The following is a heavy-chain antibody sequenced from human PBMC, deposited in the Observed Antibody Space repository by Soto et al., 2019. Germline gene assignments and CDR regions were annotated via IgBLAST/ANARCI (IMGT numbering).Heavy chain of an antibody. CDR2: INPSDWNR. D-gene: IGHD3-22*01. V-gene: IGHV1-18*01. CDR1: GYRFSFYG. CDR3: ARDRLRGYDSSGFYS. Sequence: QIQLVQSGAEWRKPGASVKVSCKASGYRFSFYGINWVRQAPGQGLEWMGWINPSDWNRNFAQKFEDRVTMTTATSTNTVFLELRSLKSDDTAIYYCARDRLRGYDSSGFYSWGQGTMVTVSS. J-gene: IGHJ4*02.